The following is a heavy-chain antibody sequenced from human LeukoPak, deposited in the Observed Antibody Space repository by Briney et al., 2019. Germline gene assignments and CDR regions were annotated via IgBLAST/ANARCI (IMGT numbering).Heavy chain of an antibody. Sequence: PGRSLRLSCAASGFTFSSYGMHWVRQAPGKGLEWVAVISYDGSNKYYADSVKGRFTISRDNAKNSLYLQMNSLRAEDTAVYYCARGAGAFDIWGQGTMVTVSS. V-gene: IGHV3-30*03. CDR2: ISYDGSNK. CDR1: GFTFSSYG. CDR3: ARGAGAFDI. J-gene: IGHJ3*02.